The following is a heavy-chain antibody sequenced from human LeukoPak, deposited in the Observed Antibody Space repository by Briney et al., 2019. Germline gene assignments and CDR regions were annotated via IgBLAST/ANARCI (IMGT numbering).Heavy chain of an antibody. CDR3: VRDETTSWSLDS. CDR2: INFDGSST. CDR1: GFSFSTSW. Sequence: GGSLRLSCAASGFSFSTSWMHWVRQAPGKGLVWVSRINFDGSSTSYADSVKGRFTFSRDNMKNTPWLQMHSLRVEDTAVYYCVRDETTSWSLDSWGQGILVTVSS. D-gene: IGHD2-2*01. V-gene: IGHV3-74*01. J-gene: IGHJ4*02.